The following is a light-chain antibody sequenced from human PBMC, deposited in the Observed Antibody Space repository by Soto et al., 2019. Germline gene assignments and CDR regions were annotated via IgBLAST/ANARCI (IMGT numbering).Light chain of an antibody. CDR2: DAS. CDR3: QQYGSSLLT. Sequence: IVLTQSPATLSLSPGERATLSCRASQRFISFLACYQQKPGQAPRLLIYDASNRATGIPARFSGSGSGTDFTLTISRLEPEDFAVYYCQQYGSSLLTFGGGTNVDI. CDR1: QRFISF. J-gene: IGKJ4*01. V-gene: IGKV3D-20*01.